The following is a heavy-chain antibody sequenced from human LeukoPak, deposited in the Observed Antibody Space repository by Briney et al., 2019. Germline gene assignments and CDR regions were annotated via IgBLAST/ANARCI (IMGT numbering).Heavy chain of an antibody. Sequence: ASVRVSCKASGGTFSSYAISWVRQAPGQGLEWMGGIIPIFGTANYAQKFQGRVTITADKSTSTAYMELSSLRSDDTAVYYCARAGGDDILTGYWAYFDYWGQGTLVTVSS. V-gene: IGHV1-69*06. CDR2: IIPIFGTA. D-gene: IGHD3-9*01. CDR1: GGTFSSYA. J-gene: IGHJ4*02. CDR3: ARAGGDDILTGYWAYFDY.